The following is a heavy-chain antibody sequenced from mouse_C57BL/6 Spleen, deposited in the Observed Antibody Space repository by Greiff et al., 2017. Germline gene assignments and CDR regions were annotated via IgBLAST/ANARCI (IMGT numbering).Heavy chain of an antibody. D-gene: IGHD2-2*01. Sequence: EVQVVESGGGLVKPGGSLKLSCAASGFTFSSYAMSWVRQTPEKRLEWVATISDGGSYTYYPDNVKGRFTISRDNAKNNLYLQMSHLKSEVTAMYYCASTMVKGFAYWGQGTLVTVSA. CDR3: ASTMVKGFAY. CDR1: GFTFSSYA. V-gene: IGHV5-4*01. J-gene: IGHJ3*01. CDR2: ISDGGSYT.